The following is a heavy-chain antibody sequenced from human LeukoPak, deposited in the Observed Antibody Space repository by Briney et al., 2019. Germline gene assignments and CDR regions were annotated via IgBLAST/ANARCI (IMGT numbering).Heavy chain of an antibody. CDR2: IYYSGST. J-gene: IGHJ4*02. D-gene: IGHD1-26*01. CDR1: GGSISSYY. CDR3: ARDLVGATDY. Sequence: SETLSLTCTVSGGSISSYYWSWIRQPPGKGLEWIGYIYYSGSTSYNPSLRSRVTISVDTSKNQFSLKLSSVTAADTAVYYCARDLVGATDYWGQGTLVTVSS. V-gene: IGHV4-59*01.